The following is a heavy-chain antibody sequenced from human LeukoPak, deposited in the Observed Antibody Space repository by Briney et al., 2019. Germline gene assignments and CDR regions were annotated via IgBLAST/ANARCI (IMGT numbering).Heavy chain of an antibody. D-gene: IGHD3-16*01. CDR2: VTPGGNT. V-gene: IGHV4-34*01. CDR1: NGSFSGYY. CDR3: ARGAWKGGGGFDP. Sequence: PSETLSLTCAVYNGSFSGYYWSWIRQSPGKGLEWIGEVTPGGNTNYNPSLRSRVTISLDTSKNHFSLNLRSVTAADTAVYNCARGAWKGGGGFDPWGQGTLVTVSS. J-gene: IGHJ5*02.